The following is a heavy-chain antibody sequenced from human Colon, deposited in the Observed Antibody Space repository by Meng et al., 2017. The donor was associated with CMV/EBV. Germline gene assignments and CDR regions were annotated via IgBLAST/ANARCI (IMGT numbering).Heavy chain of an antibody. D-gene: IGHD6-19*01. CDR2: ISSSGSTI. CDR1: GFTFSSYE. V-gene: IGHV3-48*03. J-gene: IGHJ5*02. CDR3: VRGGGWSS. Sequence: GESLKISCAASGFTFSSYEMNWVRQAPGKGLEWVSYISSSGSTIYYADSVKGRFTISRDNAKNSLYVQMNSLRAEDSAVYYCVRGGGWSSWGQGTLVTVSS.